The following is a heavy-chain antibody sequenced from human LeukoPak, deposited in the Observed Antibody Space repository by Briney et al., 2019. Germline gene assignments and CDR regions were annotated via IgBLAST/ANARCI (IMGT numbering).Heavy chain of an antibody. D-gene: IGHD3-9*01. CDR3: ARSSRYDIWTGYPY. CDR2: INANSGGT. J-gene: IGHJ4*02. Sequence: ASVKVSCKASGYTFTGYYMHWVRQAPGQGLEWMRWINANSGGTNYAQKFQGRVTMTRDTSISTAYMELSRLRSDDTAVYYCARSSRYDIWTGYPYWGQGTLVTVSP. CDR1: GYTFTGYY. V-gene: IGHV1-2*02.